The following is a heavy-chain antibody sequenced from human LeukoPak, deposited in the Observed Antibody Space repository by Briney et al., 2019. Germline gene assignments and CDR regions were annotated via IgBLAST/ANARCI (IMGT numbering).Heavy chain of an antibody. V-gene: IGHV3-23*01. CDR2: ISGSGGSK. Sequence: GGSLRLSCAASGFTFSTYAVSWVRQAPGKGLEWVSAISGSGGSKYYADSVKGRFTISRDNSKNTLYLQMNSLRAGDTAVYYCAKDSSPGIRVTGSFDYWGQGTLVTVSS. D-gene: IGHD6-19*01. CDR1: GFTFSTYA. J-gene: IGHJ4*02. CDR3: AKDSSPGIRVTGSFDY.